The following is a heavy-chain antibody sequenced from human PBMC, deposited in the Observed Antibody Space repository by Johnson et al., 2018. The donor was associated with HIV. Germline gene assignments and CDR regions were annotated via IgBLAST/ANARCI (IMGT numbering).Heavy chain of an antibody. CDR2: IWHDGRDV. V-gene: IGHV3-33*03. CDR3: AKVQHGPLVPTVMRDDAFDI. Sequence: QVQLVESGGGVVQPGTSLRLSCAASGFTFSSYGIHWVRQAPGKGLEWVAFIWHDGRDVYYADSVKGRFTVSRDNSKNAVYLQMNSLGAGDTAVYYCAKVQHGPLVPTVMRDDAFDIWGQGTMVTVSS. CDR1: GFTFSSYG. J-gene: IGHJ3*02. D-gene: IGHD5-12*01.